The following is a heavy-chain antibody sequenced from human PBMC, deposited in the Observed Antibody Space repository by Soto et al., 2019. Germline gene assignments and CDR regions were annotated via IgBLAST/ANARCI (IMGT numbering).Heavy chain of an antibody. J-gene: IGHJ4*02. CDR3: ARKGDCSSTSCYVDY. Sequence: GESLKISCKGSGYSFTSYWIGWVRQMPGKGLEWMGIIYPGDSDTRYSPSFQGQVTISADKSISTAYLQWSSLKASDTAMYYCARKGDCSSTSCYVDYWGQGTLVTVSS. CDR2: IYPGDSDT. V-gene: IGHV5-51*01. D-gene: IGHD2-2*01. CDR1: GYSFTSYW.